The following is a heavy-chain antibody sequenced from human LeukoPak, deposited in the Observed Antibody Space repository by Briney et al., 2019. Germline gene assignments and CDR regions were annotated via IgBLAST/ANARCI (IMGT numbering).Heavy chain of an antibody. V-gene: IGHV1-69*13. CDR2: IIPIFGTA. CDR1: GGTFSSYA. D-gene: IGHD3-10*01. CDR3: ASSGHYGSGRYYAILVY. Sequence: ASVKVSCKASGGTFSSYAIGWVRQAPGQGLEWMGGIIPIFGTANYAQKFQGRVTITADESTSTAYMELSSLRSEDTAVYYCASSGHYGSGRYYAILVYWGQGTLVTVSS. J-gene: IGHJ4*02.